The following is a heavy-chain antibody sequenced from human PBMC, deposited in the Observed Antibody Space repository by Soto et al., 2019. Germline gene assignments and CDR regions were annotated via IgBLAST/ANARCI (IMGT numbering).Heavy chain of an antibody. CDR3: ARATPRDFGVVSSHIMDV. CDR2: INPNSGGT. Sequence: QVQLVQSGAEVKEPGASVKVSCKASAYMFTAYYVHWVRQAPGQGPEWMGWINPNSGGTKYAQKCPGRVTMTRDTSISTVYMALSSLSSDDTAVYYCARATPRDFGVVSSHIMDVWGQGTTVTVSS. CDR1: AYMFTAYY. J-gene: IGHJ6*02. D-gene: IGHD3-3*01. V-gene: IGHV1-2*02.